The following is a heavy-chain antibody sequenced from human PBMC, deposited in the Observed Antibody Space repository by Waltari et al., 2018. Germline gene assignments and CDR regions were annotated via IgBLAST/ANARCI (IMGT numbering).Heavy chain of an antibody. D-gene: IGHD5-12*01. CDR3: ARTGARWLQFAAFDI. CDR1: RVTFGNXX. CDR2: INQDGSEE. J-gene: IGHJ3*02. V-gene: IGHV3-7*01. Sequence: EVLLVESGGGLVQTGGSLRISCAAARVTFGNXXXXGVRQAPGKGLEWVANINQDGSEEYYVDSVKGRFTISRDNAKNSLYLEMKTLRAEDTAIYYCARTGARWLQFAAFDIWGQGTMVTVSS.